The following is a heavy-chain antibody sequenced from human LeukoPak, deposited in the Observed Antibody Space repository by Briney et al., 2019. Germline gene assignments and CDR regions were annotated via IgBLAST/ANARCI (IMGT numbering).Heavy chain of an antibody. D-gene: IGHD3-10*01. CDR3: ARQYYYGSGSFYFDY. J-gene: IGHJ4*02. Sequence: SETLSLTCTVSGGSTSSYYWSWIRQPPGKGLEWIGYIYYSGSTNYNPSLKSRVTISVDTSENQFSLKLSSVTAADTAVYYCARQYYYGSGSFYFDYWGQGTLVTVSS. V-gene: IGHV4-59*08. CDR2: IYYSGST. CDR1: GGSTSSYY.